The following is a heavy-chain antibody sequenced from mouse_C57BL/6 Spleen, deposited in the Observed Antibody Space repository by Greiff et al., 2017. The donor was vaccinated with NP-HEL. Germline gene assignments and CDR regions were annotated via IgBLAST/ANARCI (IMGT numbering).Heavy chain of an antibody. V-gene: IGHV1-55*01. J-gene: IGHJ4*01. CDR2: IYPGSGST. Sequence: QVQLQQPGAELVKPGASVKMSCKASGYTFTSYWITWVKQRPGQGLEWIGDIYPGSGSTNYNEKFKSKATLTVDTSSSTAYMQLSSLTSEDSAVYYCARCHYYGSSYDAMDYWGQGTSVTVSS. CDR1: GYTFTSYW. D-gene: IGHD1-1*01. CDR3: ARCHYYGSSYDAMDY.